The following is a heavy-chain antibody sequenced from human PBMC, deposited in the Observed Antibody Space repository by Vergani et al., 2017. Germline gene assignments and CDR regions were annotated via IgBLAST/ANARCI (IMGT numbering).Heavy chain of an antibody. CDR2: ISSSSSYT. D-gene: IGHD3-3*01. Sequence: QVQLVESGGGLVKPGGSLRLSCAASGFTLSDYYMSWIRQAPGKGLEWVSYISSSSSYTNYADSVKGRFTITRDNSKNTLYLQMNSLRAEDTAVYYCAGTLLLPGVIIGDYYYDGMDVWGQGTTVTVSS. V-gene: IGHV3-11*05. CDR1: GFTLSDYY. CDR3: AGTLLLPGVIIGDYYYDGMDV. J-gene: IGHJ6*02.